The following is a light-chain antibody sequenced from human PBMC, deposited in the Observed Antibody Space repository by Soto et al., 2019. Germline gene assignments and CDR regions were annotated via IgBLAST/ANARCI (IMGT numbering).Light chain of an antibody. Sequence: EIVMTQSPATLSVSPGERATLSCRASQNINNNLAWYQQKPGQGPRLLIYGASSRATGIPARFSGSGSGTGFTLTISSLQSEDFAIYYCQQYKNWPLTFGGGTKVEIK. V-gene: IGKV3-15*01. CDR2: GAS. CDR1: QNINNN. CDR3: QQYKNWPLT. J-gene: IGKJ4*01.